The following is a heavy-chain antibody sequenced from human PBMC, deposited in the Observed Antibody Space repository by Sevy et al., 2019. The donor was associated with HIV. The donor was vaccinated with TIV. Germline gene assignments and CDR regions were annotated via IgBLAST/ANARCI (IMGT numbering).Heavy chain of an antibody. CDR1: GGSVSSGSYY. J-gene: IGHJ6*02. D-gene: IGHD1-26*01. CDR3: ARDDPGGRVGTSFGMDV. CDR2: MSYSGSS. V-gene: IGHV4-61*03. Sequence: SETLSLTCTVSGGSVSSGSYYWSWIRQPLGKGLEWIGHMSYSGSSSNNPSFKSRVTISVDSSNNHFSLKLRSVTAADTAVYYCARDDPGGRVGTSFGMDVWGQGTTVTVSS.